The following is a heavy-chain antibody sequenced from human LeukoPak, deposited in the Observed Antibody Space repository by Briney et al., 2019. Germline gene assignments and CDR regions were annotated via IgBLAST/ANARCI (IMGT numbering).Heavy chain of an antibody. Sequence: SETLSLTCTVSGGSISSSTYYWGWIRQPPGKGLEWIGNLYYSGSTYYNPSLKRRVTISVDTSKNQFSLNLSSVAAADTAVYYCARQAISGYDPPPFDSWGQGTVVTVSS. J-gene: IGHJ4*02. CDR3: ARQAISGYDPPPFDS. V-gene: IGHV4-39*01. CDR2: LYYSGST. CDR1: GGSISSSTYY. D-gene: IGHD5-12*01.